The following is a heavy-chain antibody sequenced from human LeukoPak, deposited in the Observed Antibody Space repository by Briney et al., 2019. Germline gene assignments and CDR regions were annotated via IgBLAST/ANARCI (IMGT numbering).Heavy chain of an antibody. D-gene: IGHD1-1*01. J-gene: IGHJ4*02. V-gene: IGHV3-9*01. CDR2: ITWDSGSI. CDR1: GFSFNEYA. Sequence: GGSLRLSCVGFGFSFNEYAMHWVRQVPGKGLEWVSGITWDSGSIGYADSVEGRFTISRDNAKTSLYLQMNSLTAEDTGVYYCARDGDDWNDFDYWGQGTLVTVSS. CDR3: ARDGDDWNDFDY.